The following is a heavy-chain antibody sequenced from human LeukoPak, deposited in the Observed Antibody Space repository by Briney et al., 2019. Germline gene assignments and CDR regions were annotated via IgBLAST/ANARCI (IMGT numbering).Heavy chain of an antibody. Sequence: PGGSLRLSCAFSGFTFSFYWMHWVRQAPGKGLVWVSRINNDGRSTSYAGSVKGRFTISRDNAKDTLYLQMNSLRAEDTAVYYCARDNEYCTGGTCRLDYWGQGALVTVSS. CDR1: GFTFSFYW. D-gene: IGHD2-15*01. CDR2: INNDGRST. J-gene: IGHJ4*02. V-gene: IGHV3-74*01. CDR3: ARDNEYCTGGTCRLDY.